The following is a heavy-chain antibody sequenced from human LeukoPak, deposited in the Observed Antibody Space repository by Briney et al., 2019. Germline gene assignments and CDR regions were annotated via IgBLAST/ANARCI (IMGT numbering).Heavy chain of an antibody. CDR1: GYTFTGYY. CDR3: AKDRGYSGYDDLNYFDY. Sequence: ASVKVSCKASGYTFTGYYMHWVRQAPGQGLEWMGWINPNSGGTNYAQKFQGGVTMTRDTSISTAYMELSRLRSDDTAVYYCAKDRGYSGYDDLNYFDYWGQGTLVTVSS. D-gene: IGHD5-12*01. J-gene: IGHJ4*02. CDR2: INPNSGGT. V-gene: IGHV1-2*02.